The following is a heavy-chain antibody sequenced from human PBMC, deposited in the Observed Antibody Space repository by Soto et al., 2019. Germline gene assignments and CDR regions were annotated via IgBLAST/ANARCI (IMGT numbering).Heavy chain of an antibody. V-gene: IGHV3-30*18. CDR3: AKSKQCLSPLEAFDI. J-gene: IGHJ3*02. D-gene: IGHD3-16*01. Sequence: PGGSLRLSCAASGFTFSSYGMHWVRQAPGKGLEWVAVISYDGSNKYYADSVKGRFTISRDNSKNTLYLQMNSLRAEDTAVYYCAKSKQCLSPLEAFDIWGQGTMVTVS. CDR2: ISYDGSNK. CDR1: GFTFSSYG.